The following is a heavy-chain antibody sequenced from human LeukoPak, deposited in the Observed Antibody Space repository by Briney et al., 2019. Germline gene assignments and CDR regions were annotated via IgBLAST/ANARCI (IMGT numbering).Heavy chain of an antibody. Sequence: SETLSLTCVVYGGSFSGYYWSWIRQPPGKGLEWIGEINHSGRTNYNPSLKRRVTISVDTSKNQFSLKLSTVTAADTGVNSCGRPIGWGIAAVGNGDYWGQGTLVTVPS. CDR2: INHSGRT. V-gene: IGHV4-34*01. CDR3: GRPIGWGIAAVGNGDY. D-gene: IGHD6-13*01. J-gene: IGHJ4*02. CDR1: GGSFSGYY.